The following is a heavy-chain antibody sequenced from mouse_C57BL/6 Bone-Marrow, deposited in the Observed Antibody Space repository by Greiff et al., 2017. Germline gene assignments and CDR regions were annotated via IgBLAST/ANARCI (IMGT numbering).Heavy chain of an antibody. V-gene: IGHV1-81*01. Sequence: VKLMESGAELARPGASVKLSCKASGYTFTSYGISWVKQRTGQGLEWIGEIYPGSGNTYYNEKFKGKATLTADTSSITAYMELRSLTSEDSAVYFCAGVGYPWFAYWGQGTLVTVSA. J-gene: IGHJ3*01. CDR2: IYPGSGNT. D-gene: IGHD2-2*01. CDR1: GYTFTSYG. CDR3: AGVGYPWFAY.